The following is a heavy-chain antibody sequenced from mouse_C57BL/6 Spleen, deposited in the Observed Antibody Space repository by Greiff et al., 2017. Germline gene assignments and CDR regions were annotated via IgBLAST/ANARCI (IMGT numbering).Heavy chain of an antibody. CDR3: AREEDQATPAWFAD. V-gene: IGHV1-55*01. J-gene: IGHJ3*01. D-gene: IGHD3-2*02. CDR1: GYTFTSYW. CDR2: IYPGSGST. Sequence: QVQLQQPGAELVKPGASVKMSCKASGYTFTSYWITWVKQRPGQGLEWIGDIYPGSGSTNYNEKFKSKATLTVDTSSSTAYMQLSSLTSEDSAVYYCAREEDQATPAWFADWGQGTLVTVSA.